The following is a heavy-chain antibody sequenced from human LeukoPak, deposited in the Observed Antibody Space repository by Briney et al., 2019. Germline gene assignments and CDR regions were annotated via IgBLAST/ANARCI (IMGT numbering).Heavy chain of an antibody. V-gene: IGHV4-59*08. CDR3: ARLGLWFGEAT. J-gene: IGHJ4*02. CDR2: IHNTEST. Sequence: SETLSLTCTVSGGSISSYYWTWIRQPPGKGLEWIGYIHNTESTNYNPALKSRVTISIDTSKNQFSLKLSSVTAADTAVYYCARLGLWFGEATWGQGTLVTVSS. D-gene: IGHD3-10*01. CDR1: GGSISSYY.